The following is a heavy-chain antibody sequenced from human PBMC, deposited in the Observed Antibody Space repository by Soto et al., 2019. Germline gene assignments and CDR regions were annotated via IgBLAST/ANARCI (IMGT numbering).Heavy chain of an antibody. CDR3: TKDSGWTSAD. D-gene: IGHD3-10*01. V-gene: IGHV3-23*01. J-gene: IGHJ4*02. CDR1: GFTFTSYG. Sequence: EVPLLESGGGLVQPGGSLRLSCAASGFTFTSYGMSWVRQAPGKGLEWVSGISDGPSTTYYADSVKGRFTISRDNSKNTLDLQMNSLIADDTAVYYCTKDSGWTSADGGQGTLVTVYS. CDR2: ISDGPSTT.